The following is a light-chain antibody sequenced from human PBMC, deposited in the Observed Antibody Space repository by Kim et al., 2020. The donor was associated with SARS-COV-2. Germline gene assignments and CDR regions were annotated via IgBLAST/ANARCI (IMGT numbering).Light chain of an antibody. CDR3: QKYNSAPWT. CDR1: QDIRNY. V-gene: IGKV1-27*01. CDR2: AAS. J-gene: IGKJ1*01. Sequence: DIQMTQSPSSLSASVGDRVTITCRASQDIRNYLAWYQQKPGKVTKLLIYAASTLQSGVPSRFSGSGSGTDYTLTIGSLQTEDVATYYCQKYNSAPWTFGPGTKVDIK.